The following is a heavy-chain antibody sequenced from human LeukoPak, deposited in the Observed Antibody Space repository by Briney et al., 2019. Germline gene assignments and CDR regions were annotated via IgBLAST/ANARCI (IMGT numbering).Heavy chain of an antibody. Sequence: GASVKVSCKASGYTFTDYYMHWVREAPGQGLEWMGWINPNSGGTNYAQKFQGRVTMTRDTSISTAYMELSRLRSDDTAVYYCARSRRITIFGVVISYFDYWGQGTLVTVSS. V-gene: IGHV1-2*02. D-gene: IGHD3-3*01. CDR1: GYTFTDYY. CDR2: INPNSGGT. J-gene: IGHJ4*02. CDR3: ARSRRITIFGVVISYFDY.